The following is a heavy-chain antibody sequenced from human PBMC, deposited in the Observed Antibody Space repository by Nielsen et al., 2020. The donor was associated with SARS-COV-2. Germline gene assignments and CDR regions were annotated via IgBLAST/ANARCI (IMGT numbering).Heavy chain of an antibody. Sequence: ASVKVSCKVSGYTLTELSMHWVRQAPGKGLEWMGGFDPEDGETIYAQKFQGRVTMTEDTSTDTAYMELSSLRSEDTVVYYCATASRITIFGVVQMAYYYGMDVWGQGTTVTVSS. V-gene: IGHV1-24*01. CDR1: GYTLTELS. J-gene: IGHJ6*02. D-gene: IGHD3-3*01. CDR3: ATASRITIFGVVQMAYYYGMDV. CDR2: FDPEDGET.